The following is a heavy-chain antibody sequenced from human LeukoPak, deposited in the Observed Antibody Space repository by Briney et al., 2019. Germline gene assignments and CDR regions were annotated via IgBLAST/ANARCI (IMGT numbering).Heavy chain of an antibody. D-gene: IGHD5-18*01. CDR1: GYTLTELS. Sequence: ASVKVSCKVSGYTLTELSMHWVRQAPGKGLEWMGGFDPEDGETIYARKFQGRVTMTEDTSTDTAYMELSSLRSEDTAVYYCATFPLDTAMAEHYWGQGTLVTVSS. V-gene: IGHV1-24*01. J-gene: IGHJ4*02. CDR3: ATFPLDTAMAEHY. CDR2: FDPEDGET.